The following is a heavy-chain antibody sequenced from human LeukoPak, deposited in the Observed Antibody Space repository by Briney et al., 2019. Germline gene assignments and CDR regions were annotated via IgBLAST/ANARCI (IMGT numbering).Heavy chain of an antibody. J-gene: IGHJ4*02. Sequence: GGSLRLSCAASGFAFRSFAMSWVRQAPGKGLEWVSGISDRSGSTYYADSVKGRFIISRDNSKNTLYLQMNSLRAEDTAVYYCATRKYYFDYWGQGTLVTVSS. CDR1: GFAFRSFA. CDR3: ATRKYYFDY. CDR2: ISDRSGST. V-gene: IGHV3-23*01.